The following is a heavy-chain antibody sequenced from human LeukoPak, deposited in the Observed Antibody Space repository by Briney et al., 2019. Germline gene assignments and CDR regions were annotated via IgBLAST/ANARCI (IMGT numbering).Heavy chain of an antibody. CDR1: GYSFTSYW. CDR3: ARLRPVLRYFDSRNDWFDP. CDR2: IYPGDSDT. D-gene: IGHD3-9*01. Sequence: GESLKISCKGSGYSFTSYWIGWVRQMPGKGLEWMGIIYPGDSDTRYSPSFQGQVTISADKSISTAYLQWSSLKASDTAMYYCARLRPVLRYFDSRNDWFDPWGQGPWSPSPQ. J-gene: IGHJ5*02. V-gene: IGHV5-51*01.